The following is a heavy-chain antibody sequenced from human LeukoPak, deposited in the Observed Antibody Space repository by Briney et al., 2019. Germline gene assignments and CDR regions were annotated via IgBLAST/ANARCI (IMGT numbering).Heavy chain of an antibody. CDR3: ARHQGSIVVVPAAPTAGNAFDI. V-gene: IGHV4-39*01. CDR2: IYYSGST. D-gene: IGHD2-2*01. CDR1: GGSISSSSYY. J-gene: IGHJ3*02. Sequence: SETLYLTCTVSGGSISSSSYYWGWIRQPPGKGLEWIGSIYYSGSTYYNPSLKSRVTISVDTSKNQFSLKLSSVTAADTAVYYCARHQGSIVVVPAAPTAGNAFDIWGQGTMVTVSS.